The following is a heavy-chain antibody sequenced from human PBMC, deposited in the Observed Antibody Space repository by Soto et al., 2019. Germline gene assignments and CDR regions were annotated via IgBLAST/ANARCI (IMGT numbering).Heavy chain of an antibody. CDR3: AYDYVRAFYYYGMDF. CDR2: ISGSGGST. J-gene: IGHJ6*02. CDR1: GFTFSNYA. V-gene: IGHV3-23*01. D-gene: IGHD3-16*01. Sequence: PGGSLRLSCAASGFTFSNYAISWVRPAPGKGLEWVSAISGSGGSTYYADSVKGRFTISRDNSKNTLYLQMNSLRAEDTAVYYCAYDYVRAFYYYGMDFWGQRTTVTVSS.